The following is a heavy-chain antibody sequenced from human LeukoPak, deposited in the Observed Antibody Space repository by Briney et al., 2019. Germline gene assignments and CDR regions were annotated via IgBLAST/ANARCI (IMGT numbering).Heavy chain of an antibody. J-gene: IGHJ4*02. Sequence: PSETLSLTCNVSGGSISSYYWSWIRQPAGKGLEWIGRIYSSGSTIYNPSLKSRVTMSVDTSKNQFSLKLSSVTAADTAVYYCARGTDITGTYDYWGQGTLVTVSS. CDR2: IYSSGST. V-gene: IGHV4-4*07. D-gene: IGHD1-20*01. CDR3: ARGTDITGTYDY. CDR1: GGSISSYY.